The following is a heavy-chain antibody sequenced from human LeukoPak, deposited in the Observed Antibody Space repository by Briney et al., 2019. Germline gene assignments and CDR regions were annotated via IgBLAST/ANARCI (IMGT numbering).Heavy chain of an antibody. CDR3: AKVGSTVTSYYYYYMDV. V-gene: IGHV3-30-3*01. Sequence: GRSLRHSCAASGFTFSSYAMHWVRQAPGKGLEWVAVISYDGSNKYYADSVKGRFTISRDTSQTTLYLQMNSPRAEDTAVYYCAKVGSTVTSYYYYYMDVWGKGTTVTVSS. CDR1: GFTFSSYA. J-gene: IGHJ6*03. D-gene: IGHD4-17*01. CDR2: ISYDGSNK.